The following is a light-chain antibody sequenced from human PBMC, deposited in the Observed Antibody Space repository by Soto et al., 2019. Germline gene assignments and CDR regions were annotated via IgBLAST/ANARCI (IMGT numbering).Light chain of an antibody. CDR2: AAS. J-gene: IGKJ1*01. V-gene: IGKV1-39*01. CDR1: QSISNY. Sequence: DIQMTQSPSSLSASVGDRVNFTCRASQSISNYLNWYQQKPGKAPKLLIYAASTLQSGVPSRCSGSRSGTDFNLTISSLQPEDFASYYCQQRYSTPLFGQGTKVEIK. CDR3: QQRYSTPL.